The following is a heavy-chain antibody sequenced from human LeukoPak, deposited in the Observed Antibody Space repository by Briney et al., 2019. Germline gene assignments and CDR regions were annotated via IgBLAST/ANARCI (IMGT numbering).Heavy chain of an antibody. J-gene: IGHJ4*02. CDR3: ARRALDY. CDR2: IGGSGVIT. V-gene: IGHV3-23*01. Sequence: GGSPRLSRAASGFTFSNYAMSWVRQAPGKGLEWVSAIGGSGVITYYADSVKGRFTISRDNSKNTLYLQMNSLRAEDTAVYYCARRALDYWGQGTLVTVSS. CDR1: GFTFSNYA.